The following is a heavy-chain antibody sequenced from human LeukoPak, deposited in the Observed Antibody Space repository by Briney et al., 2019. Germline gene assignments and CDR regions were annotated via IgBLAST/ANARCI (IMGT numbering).Heavy chain of an antibody. CDR3: AIGPAKHDHHSYCGGDCYPPFDY. CDR2: ISGSGGST. CDR1: GYTFSSYD. D-gene: IGHD2-21*01. Sequence: GGSLTLSCAASGYTFSSYDMSWVRQAPGKGPEWVSAISGSGGSTYYADSVKRRFTISRDNSKNTLYLQMNSLRAEGTAVYYCAIGPAKHDHHSYCGGDCYPPFDYWGQGTLVTVSA. J-gene: IGHJ4*02. V-gene: IGHV3-23*01.